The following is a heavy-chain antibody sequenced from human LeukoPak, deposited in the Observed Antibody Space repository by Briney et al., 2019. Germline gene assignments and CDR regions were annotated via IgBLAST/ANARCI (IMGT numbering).Heavy chain of an antibody. Sequence: PGGSLRLSCAASGFTFSSYGMHWVRQAPGNGLGWVAFIRYDGSNKYYADSVKGRFTISRDNSKNTLYLQMNSLRAEDTAVYYCAKISVYVRHQFDYWGQGTLVTVSS. CDR2: IRYDGSNK. CDR1: GFTFSSYG. V-gene: IGHV3-30*02. J-gene: IGHJ4*02. D-gene: IGHD3-10*02. CDR3: AKISVYVRHQFDY.